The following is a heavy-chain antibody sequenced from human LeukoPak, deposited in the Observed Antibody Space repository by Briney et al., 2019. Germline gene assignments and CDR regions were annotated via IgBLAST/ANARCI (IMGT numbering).Heavy chain of an antibody. Sequence: GGSLRLSCTASGFTFITYNMNWVRQAPGKELEWVSRVNSDGSSTSYADSVKGRFTISRDNAKNTLYLQMNSLRAEDTAVYYCARDPERELYYFDYWGQGTLVTVSS. CDR3: ARDPERELYYFDY. CDR1: GFTFITYN. CDR2: VNSDGSST. J-gene: IGHJ4*02. V-gene: IGHV3-74*01. D-gene: IGHD1-26*01.